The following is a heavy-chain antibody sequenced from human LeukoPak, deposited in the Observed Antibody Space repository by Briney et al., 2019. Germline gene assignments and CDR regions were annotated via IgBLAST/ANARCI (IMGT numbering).Heavy chain of an antibody. D-gene: IGHD3-22*01. V-gene: IGHV4-34*01. Sequence: PSETLSLTCAVYGGSFSGYYWSWIRQPPGKGLEWIGEINHSGSANYNPSLKSRVTISVDTSKNQFSLKLSSVTAADTAVYYCARGLGYYDSSGYYYRYFDYWGQGTLVTVSS. CDR2: INHSGSA. J-gene: IGHJ4*02. CDR3: ARGLGYYDSSGYYYRYFDY. CDR1: GGSFSGYY.